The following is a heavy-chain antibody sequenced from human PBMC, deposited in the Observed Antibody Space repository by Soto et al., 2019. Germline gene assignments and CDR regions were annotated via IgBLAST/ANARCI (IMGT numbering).Heavy chain of an antibody. D-gene: IGHD2-21*01. CDR3: ARSYCSSDCPRKDFAY. Sequence: ASVKVSCKASGYILTSANMHWVRQAPGQGLEWMGIINPSGGRTSYAQKFQDRVTMTRDTSTNTVYMELSSLRSDDTAVYYCARSYCSSDCPRKDFAYSAQGSLVIVSA. CDR2: INPSGGRT. J-gene: IGHJ4*02. CDR1: GYILTSAN. V-gene: IGHV1-46*01.